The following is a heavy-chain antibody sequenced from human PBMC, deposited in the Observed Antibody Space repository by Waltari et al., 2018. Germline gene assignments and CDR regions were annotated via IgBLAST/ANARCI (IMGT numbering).Heavy chain of an antibody. J-gene: IGHJ4*02. D-gene: IGHD6-6*01. V-gene: IGHV3-74*01. Sequence: EVQLVESGGGFIQPGGSLRLSCAVSGFTSSSYWMHWVRQAPGKGLVWVSRIRGDGSFTSYADSVKGRFTISRDNAKNTLYLQMNSLRAEETAVYYCVRSGSSTPFDYWGQGTLVTVSS. CDR2: IRGDGSFT. CDR1: GFTSSSYW. CDR3: VRSGSSTPFDY.